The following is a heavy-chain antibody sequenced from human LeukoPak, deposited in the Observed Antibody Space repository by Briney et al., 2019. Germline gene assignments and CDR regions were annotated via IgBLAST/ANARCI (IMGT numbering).Heavy chain of an antibody. D-gene: IGHD1-26*01. J-gene: IGHJ6*02. CDR2: IIPILGTA. CDR3: ATVGATLYYYYGMDV. CDR1: GGTFSSYA. V-gene: IGHV1-69*13. Sequence: PGASVKVSCKASGGTFSSYAISWVRQAPGQGLEWMGGIIPILGTANYAQKFQGRVTITADESTSTAYMELSSLRSEDTAVYYCATVGATLYYYYGMDVWGQGTTVTVSS.